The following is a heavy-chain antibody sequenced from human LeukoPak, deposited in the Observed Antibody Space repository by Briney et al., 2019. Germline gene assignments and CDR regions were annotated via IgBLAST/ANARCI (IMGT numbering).Heavy chain of an antibody. Sequence: QPGGSLRLSCAAPGLTFSSYGMHWVRQAPHKGLEWVAFIPYDGSNEYYADSVKGRFTISRDNSKNTLYLQMNSLSGEDTAVYYCCGDFDYWGQGTLVTVSS. CDR1: GLTFSSYG. CDR3: CGDFDY. J-gene: IGHJ4*02. V-gene: IGHV3-30*02. CDR2: IPYDGSNE. D-gene: IGHD2-21*01.